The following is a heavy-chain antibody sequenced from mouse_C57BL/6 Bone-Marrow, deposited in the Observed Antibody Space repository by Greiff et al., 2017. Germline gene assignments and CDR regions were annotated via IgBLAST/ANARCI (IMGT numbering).Heavy chain of an antibody. D-gene: IGHD2-3*01. CDR2: IHPNSGST. CDR1: GYTFTSYW. Sequence: VQLQQPGAELVKPGASVKLSCKASGYTFTSYWMHWVKQRPGQGLEWIGMIHPNSGSTNYNEKFKSKATLTVDKSYSTAYMQLSSLTSEDSAVYYCARRWLLTYYYAMDYWGQGTSVTVSS. V-gene: IGHV1-64*01. J-gene: IGHJ4*01. CDR3: ARRWLLTYYYAMDY.